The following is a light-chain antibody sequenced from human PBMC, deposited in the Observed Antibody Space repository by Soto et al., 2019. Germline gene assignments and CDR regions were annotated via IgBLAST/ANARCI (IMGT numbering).Light chain of an antibody. V-gene: IGKV1-5*01. CDR1: QTINGW. Sequence: DIQMTHSPSTLSGSVGDRVTITCRASQTINGWLAWYQQKPGKAPKLLIYDASSLHSGVPSRFTGSGFGTEVTLTISSLRPEDFATYYCQQYHRYSRTFGQGTKVYIK. CDR3: QQYHRYSRT. CDR2: DAS. J-gene: IGKJ1*01.